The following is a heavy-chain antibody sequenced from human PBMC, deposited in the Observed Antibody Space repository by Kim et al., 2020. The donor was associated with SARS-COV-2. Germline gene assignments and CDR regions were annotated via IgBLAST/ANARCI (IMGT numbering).Heavy chain of an antibody. CDR1: GGTIKKSA. V-gene: IGHV1-69*13. CDR3: ARSSATFGGAIVIRSDAFDI. J-gene: IGHJ3*02. CDR2: VIPLLGTA. D-gene: IGHD3-16*02. Sequence: SVKVSCKASGGTIKKSAINWVRQAPGQGLEWMGGVIPLLGTANYAQKFQDRVTITADESTSTVHMELGSLRSEDTAEYYCARSSATFGGAIVIRSDAFDIWGQGTMVSVSS.